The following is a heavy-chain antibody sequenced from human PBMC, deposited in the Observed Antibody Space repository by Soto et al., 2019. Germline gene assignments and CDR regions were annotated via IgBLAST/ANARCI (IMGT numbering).Heavy chain of an antibody. J-gene: IGHJ4*02. CDR3: ARAGFDY. CDR1: GFTFSTHS. Sequence: LRLSCAASGFTFSTHSMNWVRQAPGKGLEWISYISSSSSAVYYADSLKGRLTISRDNAKNSLYLQMNSLRDEDTAVYYCARAGFDYWGQGTLVTVSS. CDR2: ISSSSSAV. V-gene: IGHV3-48*02.